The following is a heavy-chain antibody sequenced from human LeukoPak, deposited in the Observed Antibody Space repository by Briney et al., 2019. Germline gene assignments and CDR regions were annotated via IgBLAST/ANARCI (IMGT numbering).Heavy chain of an antibody. CDR3: ARHSGVAGLDY. CDR1: GGSISSYY. J-gene: IGHJ4*02. Sequence: SETLSLTCTVSGGSISSYYWSWIRQPPGKGLEWIGYIYYSGSTNYNPSLKSRVTISVDTSKNQFSLKLSSVTAADTAVYYCARHSGVAGLDYWGQGTLVTVSS. CDR2: IYYSGST. V-gene: IGHV4-59*08. D-gene: IGHD2-15*01.